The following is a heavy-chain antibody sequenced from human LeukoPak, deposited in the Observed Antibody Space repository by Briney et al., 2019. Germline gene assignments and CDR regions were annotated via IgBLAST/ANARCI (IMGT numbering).Heavy chain of an antibody. V-gene: IGHV4-59*01. J-gene: IGHJ4*02. CDR2: IYYSGST. Sequence: SETLSLTCTVSGGSISSYYWSWIRQPPGKGLEWIGYIYYSGSTNYNPSLKSRVTISVDTSKNQFSLKLSSVTAADTAVYYCAALWSGYYGRLDYWGQGTLVTVSS. CDR1: GGSISSYY. CDR3: AALWSGYYGRLDY. D-gene: IGHD3-3*01.